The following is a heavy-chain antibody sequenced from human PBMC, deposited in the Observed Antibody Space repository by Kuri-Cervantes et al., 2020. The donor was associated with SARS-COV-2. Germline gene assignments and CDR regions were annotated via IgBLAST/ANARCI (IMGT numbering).Heavy chain of an antibody. D-gene: IGHD3-9*01. J-gene: IGHJ6*02. CDR1: GYTFTSYG. V-gene: IGHV1-18*01. Sequence: ASVKVSCKASGYTFTSYGISWVRQAPGQGLEWMGWISAYNGNTNYAQKLQGRVTMTTDTSTSTAYMELRGLRSDDTAVYYCARDPIRTDFDWLNDYYYYGMDVWGQGTTVTVSS. CDR2: ISAYNGNT. CDR3: ARDPIRTDFDWLNDYYYYGMDV.